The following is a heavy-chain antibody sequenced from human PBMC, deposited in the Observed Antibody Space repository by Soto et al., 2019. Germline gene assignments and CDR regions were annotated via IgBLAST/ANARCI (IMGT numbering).Heavy chain of an antibody. CDR3: ARDRGIVVVPATLDY. Sequence: ASVKVSCKASGYTFTSYYMHWVRQAPGQGLEWMGIINPSGGSTSYAQKFQGRVTMTRDTSTSTVYMELSSLRSEDTAVYYCARDRGIVVVPATLDYWGQGTLVTVSS. V-gene: IGHV1-46*01. CDR1: GYTFTSYY. CDR2: INPSGGST. D-gene: IGHD2-21*02. J-gene: IGHJ4*02.